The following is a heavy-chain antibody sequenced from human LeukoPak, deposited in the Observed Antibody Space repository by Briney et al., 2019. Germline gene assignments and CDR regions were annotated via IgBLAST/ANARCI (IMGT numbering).Heavy chain of an antibody. J-gene: IGHJ4*02. CDR2: VNPSGGST. V-gene: IGHV1-46*01. Sequence: ASVKVSCKASGYTFTSYYMHWVRQAPGQGLEWMGIVNPSGGSTSYAQKFQGRVTMTRDTSTSTVYMELSSLRSEDTAVYYCARDSSGWYGIDYWGQGTLVTVSS. D-gene: IGHD6-19*01. CDR3: ARDSSGWYGIDY. CDR1: GYTFTSYY.